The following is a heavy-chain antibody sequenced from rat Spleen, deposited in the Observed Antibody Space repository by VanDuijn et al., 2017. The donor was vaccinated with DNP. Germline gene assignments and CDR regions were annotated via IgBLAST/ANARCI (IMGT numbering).Heavy chain of an antibody. CDR2: ISYSGST. Sequence: EVQLQESGPGLVKPSQSLSLTCSVTGYSITSNYWAWIRKFPGNKMEWMGFISYSGSTSYTPSLKSRISITRDTSKNQFFLQLNSVTTEDTATYYCARITMGMTVFDYWGQGVMVTVSS. J-gene: IGHJ2*01. CDR3: ARITMGMTVFDY. CDR1: GYSITSNY. D-gene: IGHD1-7*01. V-gene: IGHV3-1*01.